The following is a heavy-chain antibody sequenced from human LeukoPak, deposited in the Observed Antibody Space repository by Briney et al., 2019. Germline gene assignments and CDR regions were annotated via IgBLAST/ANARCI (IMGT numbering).Heavy chain of an antibody. CDR2: INPNSGGT. Sequence: ASVKVSCKASGYTFTGYYMHWVRQAPGQGLEWMGWINPNSGGTNYAQKFQGRVTMTRDTSISTAYMELSRLRSDDTAVYYCARAVPFGGSSRGADYWGQGTLVTVSS. CDR1: GYTFTGYY. V-gene: IGHV1-2*02. J-gene: IGHJ4*02. D-gene: IGHD3-16*01. CDR3: ARAVPFGGSSRGADY.